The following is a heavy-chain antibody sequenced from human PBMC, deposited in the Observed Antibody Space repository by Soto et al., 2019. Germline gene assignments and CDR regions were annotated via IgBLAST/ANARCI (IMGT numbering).Heavy chain of an antibody. CDR2: IYPDDSDA. V-gene: IGHV5-51*01. Sequence: GESLKISCKGSGYSFTSYWIAWVRQMPGKGLEWMGIIYPDDSDARYSPSFQGQVTISADKSLSTASLQWSSLKTSDTAIYYCARREAVAGYFDYWGQGTLVTVSS. CDR1: GYSFTSYW. J-gene: IGHJ4*02. D-gene: IGHD6-19*01. CDR3: ARREAVAGYFDY.